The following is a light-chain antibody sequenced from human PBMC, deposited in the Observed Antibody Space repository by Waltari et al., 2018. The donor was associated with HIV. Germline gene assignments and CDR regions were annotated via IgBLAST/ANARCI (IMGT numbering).Light chain of an antibody. V-gene: IGKV4-1*01. CDR2: WAS. J-gene: IGKJ2*01. CDR3: QQHNSPPYT. Sequence: DIVMTQSPDSLAVSLGERATINCKSSQTVLHTPSHKNSLVWYQQKPGQPPKLLIYWASTREPGVPDRFSGSGSGTDFTLTISSLQAEDVAVYYCQQHNSPPYTFGQGTKLEIK. CDR1: QTVLHTPSHKNS.